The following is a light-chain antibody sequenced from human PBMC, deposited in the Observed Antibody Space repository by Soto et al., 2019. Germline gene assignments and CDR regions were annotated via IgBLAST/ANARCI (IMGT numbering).Light chain of an antibody. Sequence: DIQMTQSPSSLSASVGDRVTITCQASQDITTYLNWYQHKPGKAPKLLIFDVSNLETGVPMRFSGSGSGTDFTLTISSLQTEDIATYYCQQYDNLPHTFGQGTKLEIK. V-gene: IGKV1-33*01. CDR3: QQYDNLPHT. J-gene: IGKJ2*01. CDR1: QDITTY. CDR2: DVS.